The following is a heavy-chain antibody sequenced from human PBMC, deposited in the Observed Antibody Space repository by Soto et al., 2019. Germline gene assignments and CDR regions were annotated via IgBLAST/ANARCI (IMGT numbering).Heavy chain of an antibody. Sequence: EVQLVESGGGLVKPGGSLRLSCAASGFTFSSYSMNWVRQAPGKGLECVSSISSSSSYIYYADSVKGRFTISRDNAKNSLDLQMNSLRAEDTAVYYCARDPDTAMVTGYYYYGMDVWGQGTTVTVSS. CDR3: ARDPDTAMVTGYYYYGMDV. J-gene: IGHJ6*02. D-gene: IGHD5-18*01. CDR2: ISSSSSYI. V-gene: IGHV3-21*01. CDR1: GFTFSSYS.